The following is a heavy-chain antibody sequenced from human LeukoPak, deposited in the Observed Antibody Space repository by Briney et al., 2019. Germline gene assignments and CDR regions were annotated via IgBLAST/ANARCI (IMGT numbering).Heavy chain of an antibody. D-gene: IGHD2-2*01. CDR2: IYYSGST. CDR3: ARHYCSSTSCYRYYYYGMDV. J-gene: IGHJ6*02. V-gene: IGHV4-59*08. Sequence: ETLSLTCTVSGGSLSSYYWSWIRQPPGKGLEWIGYIYYSGSTNYNPSLKSRVTISVDTSKNQFSLKLSSVTAADTAVYYCARHYCSSTSCYRYYYYGMDVWGQGTTVTVSS. CDR1: GGSLSSYY.